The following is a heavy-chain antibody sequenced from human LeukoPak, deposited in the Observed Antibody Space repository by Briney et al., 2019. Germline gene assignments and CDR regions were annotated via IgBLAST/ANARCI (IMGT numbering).Heavy chain of an antibody. CDR3: ARRAIAEGFDY. Sequence: PGGSLRLSCAASGFTFTGYALNWVRQAPGKGLEWVSYISSSGRTIYYADSVKGRFTISRDSARNSLDLQMNSLRVEDTAVYYCARRAIAEGFDYWGQGTLVTVSS. V-gene: IGHV3-48*03. CDR1: GFTFTGYA. D-gene: IGHD6-13*01. J-gene: IGHJ4*02. CDR2: ISSSGRTI.